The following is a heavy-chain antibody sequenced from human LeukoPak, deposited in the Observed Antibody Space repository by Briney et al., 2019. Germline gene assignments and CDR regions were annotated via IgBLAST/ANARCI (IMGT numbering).Heavy chain of an antibody. J-gene: IGHJ4*02. D-gene: IGHD4-17*01. Sequence: ASVKVSCKASGGTFSSYAISWVRQAPGQGLEWMGRIIPIFGTANYAQKFRGRVTITTDESTSTAYMELSSLRSEDTAVYYCARFSTVTTRGGVFDYWGQGTLVTVSS. CDR2: IIPIFGTA. CDR1: GGTFSSYA. V-gene: IGHV1-69*05. CDR3: ARFSTVTTRGGVFDY.